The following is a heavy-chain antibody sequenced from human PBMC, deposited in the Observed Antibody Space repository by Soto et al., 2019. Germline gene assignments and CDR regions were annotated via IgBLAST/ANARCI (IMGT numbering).Heavy chain of an antibody. D-gene: IGHD3-10*01. J-gene: IGHJ4*02. CDR3: ARDPLLWFGELLSFFDY. CDR1: GYTFTSYA. CDR2: INAGNGNT. Sequence: GASVKVSCKASGYTFTSYAMHGVRQAPGQRLEWMGWINAGNGNTKYSQKFQGRVTITRDTSASTAYMELSSLRSEDTAVYYCARDPLLWFGELLSFFDYWGQETLVTVSS. V-gene: IGHV1-3*01.